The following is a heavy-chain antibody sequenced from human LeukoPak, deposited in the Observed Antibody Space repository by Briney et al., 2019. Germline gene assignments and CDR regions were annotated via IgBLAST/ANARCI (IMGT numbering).Heavy chain of an antibody. Sequence: GESLKISCKGSGYSFTSYWIGWVRQMPGEGLEWVGIIYPGDSDTRYRPSFQGQVTTPADKSISTAHLQWSSLTGSHTAMHYCAANSLGYCSSTSCEGCYFDLWGRGTLVTVSS. CDR2: IYPGDSDT. CDR1: GYSFTSYW. CDR3: AANSLGYCSSTSCEGCYFDL. J-gene: IGHJ2*01. D-gene: IGHD2-2*01. V-gene: IGHV5-51*01.